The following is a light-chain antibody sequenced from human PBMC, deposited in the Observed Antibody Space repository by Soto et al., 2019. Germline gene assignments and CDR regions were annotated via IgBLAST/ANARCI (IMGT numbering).Light chain of an antibody. Sequence: DIQMTQSPSTLSASVGDRVTITCRASQSISSWLAWYQQKPGKAPKLLIYKASSLESGVPSRFSGSGSGTEFPLTISSLQPDDFATYYCQQYNSYQTFGQGTKLEIK. CDR3: QQYNSYQT. V-gene: IGKV1-5*03. CDR1: QSISSW. J-gene: IGKJ2*01. CDR2: KAS.